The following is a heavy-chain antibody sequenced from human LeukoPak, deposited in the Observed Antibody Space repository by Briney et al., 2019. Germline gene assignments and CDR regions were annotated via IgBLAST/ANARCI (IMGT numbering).Heavy chain of an antibody. J-gene: IGHJ4*02. Sequence: GGFLRLSCAASAFTFSNYWMSWVRQAPGKGLEWVANIKEDGSKINYVDSVKGRFTISRDNAKNSLYLQMNSLRVDDTAVYYCARDRGYSTFDYWGQGTLVTVSS. CDR1: AFTFSNYW. CDR2: IKEDGSKI. CDR3: ARDRGYSTFDY. V-gene: IGHV3-7*01. D-gene: IGHD4-23*01.